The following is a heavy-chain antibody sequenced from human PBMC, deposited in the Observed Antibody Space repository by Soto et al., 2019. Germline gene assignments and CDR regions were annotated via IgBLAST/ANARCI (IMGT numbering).Heavy chain of an antibody. J-gene: IGHJ5*02. CDR3: ARDLGYYDILTGYYNSDWFDP. CDR2: IYYSRST. D-gene: IGHD3-9*01. CDR1: GGSISSYY. V-gene: IGHV4-59*01. Sequence: SETLSLTCTVSGGSISSYYWSWIRQPPGKGLEWIGYIYYSRSTNYNPSLKSRVTISVDTSKNQFSLKLSSVTAADTAVYYCARDLGYYDILTGYYNSDWFDPWGQGTLVTVSS.